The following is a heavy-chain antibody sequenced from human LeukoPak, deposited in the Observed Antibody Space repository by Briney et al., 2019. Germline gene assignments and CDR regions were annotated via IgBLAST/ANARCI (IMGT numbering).Heavy chain of an antibody. V-gene: IGHV1-2*02. CDR3: ARGGGSNWGYEGYYFDY. Sequence: ASVKVSCKASGYTFTGYYMHWVRQAPGQGLEWMGWINPHSGGTDHAQKFQGRVTMTRDTSISTAYMELSRLRSDDTAVYYCARGGGSNWGYEGYYFDYWGQGTLVTVSS. CDR2: INPHSGGT. J-gene: IGHJ4*02. D-gene: IGHD7-27*01. CDR1: GYTFTGYY.